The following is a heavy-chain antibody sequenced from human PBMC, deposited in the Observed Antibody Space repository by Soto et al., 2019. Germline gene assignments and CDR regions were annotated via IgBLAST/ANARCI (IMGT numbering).Heavy chain of an antibody. CDR2: IYYSGST. J-gene: IGHJ3*02. V-gene: IGHV4-30-4*01. CDR1: GGSISSSDYY. CDR3: ARVQLFAFDI. Sequence: SETLSLTCTVSGGSISSSDYYWSWIRQPPGKGLEWIGYIYYSGSTYYNPSLKSRVTISLDTSKNQFSLKLSSVTAADTAVYYCARVQLFAFDIWGQGTMVTVSS. D-gene: IGHD4-4*01.